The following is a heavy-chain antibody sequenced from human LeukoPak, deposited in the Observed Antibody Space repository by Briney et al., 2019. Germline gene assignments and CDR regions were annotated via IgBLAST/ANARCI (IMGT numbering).Heavy chain of an antibody. Sequence: PSETLSLTCTVSGGSISSYYWSWIRQPPGKGLEWIGYIYYSGSTNYNPSLKSRVTISVDTSKNQFSLKLSSVTAADTAVYYCARAVAGAHVDYWGQGTLVTVSS. D-gene: IGHD6-19*01. V-gene: IGHV4-59*01. CDR2: IYYSGST. CDR3: ARAVAGAHVDY. CDR1: GGSISSYY. J-gene: IGHJ4*02.